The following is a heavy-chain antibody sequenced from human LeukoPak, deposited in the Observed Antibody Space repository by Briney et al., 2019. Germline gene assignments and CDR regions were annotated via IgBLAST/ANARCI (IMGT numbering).Heavy chain of an antibody. V-gene: IGHV1-2*02. CDR3: ARDLSRRIAVAGTEDY. Sequence: ASVKVSCKASGYTFTGYYMHWVRQAPGQGLEWMGWINPNSGGTNYAQKFQGRVTMTRDTSISTAYMELSRLRSEDTAVYYCARDLSRRIAVAGTEDYWGQGTLVTVSS. CDR2: INPNSGGT. CDR1: GYTFTGYY. J-gene: IGHJ4*02. D-gene: IGHD6-19*01.